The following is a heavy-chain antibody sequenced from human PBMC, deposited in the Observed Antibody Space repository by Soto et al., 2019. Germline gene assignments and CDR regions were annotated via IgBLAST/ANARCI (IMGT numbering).Heavy chain of an antibody. Sequence: EVQLVESGGGLIQPGGSLRLSCAASGFTVSSNYMSWVRQAPGKGLEWVSVIYSGGSTYYAESVKGRFTISRDNSKNTLYLKMNSLRAEDTAVYYCARARDYDFWSDPYGMDVWGQGTTVTVSS. J-gene: IGHJ6*02. D-gene: IGHD3-3*01. V-gene: IGHV3-53*01. CDR1: GFTVSSNY. CDR3: ARARDYDFWSDPYGMDV. CDR2: IYSGGST.